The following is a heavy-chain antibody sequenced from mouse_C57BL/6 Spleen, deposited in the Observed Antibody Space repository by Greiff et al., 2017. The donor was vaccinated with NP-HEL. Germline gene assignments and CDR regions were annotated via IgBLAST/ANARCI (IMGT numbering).Heavy chain of an antibody. D-gene: IGHD3-2*02. CDR1: GYTFTSYG. Sequence: VQLQQSGAELARPGASVKLSCKASGYTFTSYGISWVKQRTGQGLEWIGEIYPRSGNTYYNEKFKGKATLTADKSSSTAYMELRSLTSEDSAVYFCAREATEWYFDVWGTGTTVTVSS. CDR3: AREATEWYFDV. CDR2: IYPRSGNT. J-gene: IGHJ1*03. V-gene: IGHV1-81*01.